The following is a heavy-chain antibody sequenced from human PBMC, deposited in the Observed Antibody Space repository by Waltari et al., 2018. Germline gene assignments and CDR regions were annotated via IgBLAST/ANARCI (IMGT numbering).Heavy chain of an antibody. CDR2: IFHAGFT. V-gene: IGHV4-38-2*01. CDR1: GYSIDRGYF. J-gene: IGHJ4*02. CDR3: ARAPGVAAAAYFDY. D-gene: IGHD6-13*01. Sequence: PSETLSLTCDVSGYSIDRGYFWGWIRQPPGKGLEWIGTIFHAGFTYYSPSLKGRVTMSVDKSKNQFSLNLSSVTAADTAVYYCARAPGVAAAAYFDYWGQGILVTVSS.